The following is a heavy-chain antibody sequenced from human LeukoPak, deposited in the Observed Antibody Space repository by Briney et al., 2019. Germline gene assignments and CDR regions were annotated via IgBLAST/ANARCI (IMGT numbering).Heavy chain of an antibody. CDR1: GFTFSSYA. CDR3: AKKVVVGATSPYSDFQD. J-gene: IGHJ1*01. D-gene: IGHD1-26*01. Sequence: GGSLRLSCEASGFTFSSYAMSWVRQAPGKGLEWVSAISGSGVTTHYAGSVKGRFSISRDNSKSTLYLQMNSLRAEDTALYYCAKKVVVGATSPYSDFQDWGQGTLVTVSS. V-gene: IGHV3-23*01. CDR2: ISGSGVTT.